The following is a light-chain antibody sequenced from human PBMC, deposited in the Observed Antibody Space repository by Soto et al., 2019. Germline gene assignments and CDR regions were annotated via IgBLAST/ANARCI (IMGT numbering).Light chain of an antibody. CDR3: QQRSNWPPWT. V-gene: IGKV3-11*01. J-gene: IGKJ1*01. CDR1: QSVSSY. CDR2: DAS. Sequence: EIVLTQSPATLSLSPGERATLSCRASQSVSSYLAWYQQKPGQAPRLLIYDASNRATGIPARFSGSGSGTDFTLTISSLELEDFAVYYWQQRSNWPPWTFGQGTKVEIK.